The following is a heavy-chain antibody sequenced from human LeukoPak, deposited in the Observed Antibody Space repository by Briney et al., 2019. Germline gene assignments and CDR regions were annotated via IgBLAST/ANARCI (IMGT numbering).Heavy chain of an antibody. J-gene: IGHJ4*02. Sequence: GGSLRLSCAASGFTFSSYAMSWVRQAPGKGLEWVSAISGSGGSTYYADSVKGRFTISRDNAKNSLYLQMNSLRAEDTAVYYCARGYGDYAVDYWGQGTLVTVSS. D-gene: IGHD4-17*01. CDR3: ARGYGDYAVDY. V-gene: IGHV3-23*01. CDR1: GFTFSSYA. CDR2: ISGSGGST.